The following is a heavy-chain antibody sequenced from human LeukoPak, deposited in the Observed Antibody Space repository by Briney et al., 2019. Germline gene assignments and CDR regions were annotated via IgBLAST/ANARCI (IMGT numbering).Heavy chain of an antibody. Sequence: SETLSLTCTVSGDSISGHYWSWIRQPPGKGLEWIGYISYTGRTNYNPSLKSRVTISVDTSKNQFSLKLSSVTAADTAVYYCATTRRDGYNWSYFDYWGQGTLVTVSS. CDR2: ISYTGRT. CDR1: GDSISGHY. CDR3: ATTRRDGYNWSYFDY. D-gene: IGHD5-24*01. V-gene: IGHV4-59*11. J-gene: IGHJ4*02.